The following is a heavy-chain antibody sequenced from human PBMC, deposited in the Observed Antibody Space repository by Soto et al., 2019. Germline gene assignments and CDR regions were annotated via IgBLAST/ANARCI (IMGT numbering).Heavy chain of an antibody. J-gene: IGHJ5*02. CDR2: ISAYTDTP. V-gene: IGHV1-18*01. CDR1: GYTFTNFG. CDR3: ARVIPGVEAWFDP. D-gene: IGHD2-2*01. Sequence: QVQLVQSGAEVKKPGASVKVSCRASGYTFTNFGVTWVRRAPGQGLEWMGWISAYTDTPNYAQKFQGRVTMTIDTSARTAYMDLRSLTSDDTAFYYCARVIPGVEAWFDPCGQGTLVTVSS.